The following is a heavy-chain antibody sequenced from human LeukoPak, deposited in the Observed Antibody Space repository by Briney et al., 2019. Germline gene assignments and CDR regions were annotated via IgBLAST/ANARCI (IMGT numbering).Heavy chain of an antibody. CDR2: VSGSATST. V-gene: IGHV3-23*01. D-gene: IGHD5-24*01. Sequence: PGGSLRLSCTTTGITFSAFAMTWVRQAPGKGLEWVSAVSGSATSTYYADSVKGRFTISRDNSKNTLYLQMNSLRAEDTAIYYCAYTRGATTRAIYYGMDVWGQGTTVTVSS. CDR3: AYTRGATTRAIYYGMDV. J-gene: IGHJ6*02. CDR1: GITFSAFA.